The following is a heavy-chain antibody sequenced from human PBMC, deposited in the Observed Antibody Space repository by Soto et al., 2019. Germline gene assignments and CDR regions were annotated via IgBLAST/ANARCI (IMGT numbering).Heavy chain of an antibody. D-gene: IGHD2-15*01. V-gene: IGHV4-59*08. CDR2: IHYTGST. Sequence: SETLSLTCTVSGGSISSYYWSWIRQPPGKGLEWIGYIHYTGSTDYNPSLKSRVTISVDASKNQFSLKLSSVTAADTAVHYCARHFCSGSGCYYFDYWGQGTLVTVS. J-gene: IGHJ4*02. CDR1: GGSISSYY. CDR3: ARHFCSGSGCYYFDY.